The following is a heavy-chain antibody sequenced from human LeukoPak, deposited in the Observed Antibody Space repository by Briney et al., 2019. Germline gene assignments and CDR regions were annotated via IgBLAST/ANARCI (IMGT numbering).Heavy chain of an antibody. D-gene: IGHD6-19*01. CDR3: ARMGWSPYYFDY. CDR2: IYYSGST. J-gene: IGHJ4*02. Sequence: SETLSLTCTVSGGSISSGDYYWSWIRQPPGKGLEWIGYIYYSGSTYYNPSLKSRVTISVDTSKNQFSLKLSSVTAADTAVYYCARMGWSPYYFDYWGQGTLVTVSS. CDR1: GGSISSGDYY. V-gene: IGHV4-30-4*01.